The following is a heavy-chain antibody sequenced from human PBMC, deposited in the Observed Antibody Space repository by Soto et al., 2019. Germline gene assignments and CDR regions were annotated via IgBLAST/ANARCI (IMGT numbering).Heavy chain of an antibody. CDR2: ISGDGSST. Sequence: EVQLVDSGGGLVQPGGSLRLSCAASEFTFRSYWMHWVRQSPGKGLVWVSRISGDGSSTTYADSVRGRFTISRDNAKNTVYLKRDSLRAEDTAVYYCARSLPGTYGAFDLWGQGTMVTVSS. J-gene: IGHJ3*01. D-gene: IGHD1-7*01. V-gene: IGHV3-74*01. CDR1: EFTFRSYW. CDR3: ARSLPGTYGAFDL.